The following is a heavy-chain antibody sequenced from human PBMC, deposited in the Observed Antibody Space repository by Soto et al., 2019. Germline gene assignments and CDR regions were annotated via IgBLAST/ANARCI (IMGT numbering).Heavy chain of an antibody. CDR1: GGTFSSYA. CDR2: IIPIFGTA. V-gene: IGHV1-69*12. Sequence: QVQLVQSGADVKKPGSSVKVSCKASGGTFSSYAISWVRQAPGQWLDGMGGIIPIFGTANYAQKFQGRVTMTADASTITAYMALSILSSEDTAVYYCARDNAGYCIITSCYSGYYYGMAVWGQGTTVTVS. J-gene: IGHJ6*02. CDR3: ARDNAGYCIITSCYSGYYYGMAV. D-gene: IGHD2-2*01.